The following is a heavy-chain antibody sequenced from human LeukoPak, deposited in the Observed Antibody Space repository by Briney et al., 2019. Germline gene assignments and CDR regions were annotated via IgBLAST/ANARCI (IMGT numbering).Heavy chain of an antibody. CDR1: GFTFSSYS. Sequence: GGSLRLSCAASGFTFSSYSMNWVRQAPGKGLEWVSSISSSSSYIYYADSVKGRFTISRDNAKNSLYLQMNSLRAEDTAVYYCARDRVGYSGYDYYYYGMDVWGQGTTVTVSS. CDR2: ISSSSSYI. J-gene: IGHJ6*02. CDR3: ARDRVGYSGYDYYYYGMDV. V-gene: IGHV3-21*01. D-gene: IGHD5-12*01.